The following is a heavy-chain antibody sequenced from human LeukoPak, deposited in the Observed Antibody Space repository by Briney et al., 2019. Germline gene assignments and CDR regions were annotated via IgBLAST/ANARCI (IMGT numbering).Heavy chain of an antibody. CDR3: ARDASIHDSSSYYFLW. Sequence: SVKASCKASGGTFSRSAVNWVRQAPGQGLEWMGGIIPMFRTANYAQKFRGRVTITADESTSTAYMELNSLRSEDTAVYYCARDASIHDSSSYYFLWWGQGTLVTVSS. J-gene: IGHJ4*02. V-gene: IGHV1-69*13. CDR1: GGTFSRSA. D-gene: IGHD3-22*01. CDR2: IIPMFRTA.